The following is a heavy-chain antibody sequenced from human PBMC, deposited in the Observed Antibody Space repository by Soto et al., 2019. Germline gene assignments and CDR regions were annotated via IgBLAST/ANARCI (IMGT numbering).Heavy chain of an antibody. D-gene: IGHD6-13*01. Sequence: SETMSLTCTVSGGSISSYYGSWIRQPPGKGLEWIGYIYYSGSTNYNPSLKSRVTISVDTSKNQFSLKLSSVTAADTAVYYCARGSSSWGDFAYWGQGTLVTVSS. CDR1: GGSISSYY. CDR2: IYYSGST. CDR3: ARGSSSWGDFAY. J-gene: IGHJ4*02. V-gene: IGHV4-59*01.